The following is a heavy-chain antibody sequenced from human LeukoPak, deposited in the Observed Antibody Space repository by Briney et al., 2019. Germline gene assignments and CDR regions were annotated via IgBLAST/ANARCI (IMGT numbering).Heavy chain of an antibody. CDR3: ARQGYSAYEILDY. CDR2: IYYSGST. Sequence: GSLRLSCTVSGGSISSYYWSWIRQPPGKGLEWIGYIYYSGSTNYNPSLRSRVTISVDASKNQFSLKLSSVTAADTAVYYCARQGYSAYEILDYWGQGTLVTVSS. J-gene: IGHJ4*02. D-gene: IGHD5-12*01. V-gene: IGHV4-59*08. CDR1: GGSISSYY.